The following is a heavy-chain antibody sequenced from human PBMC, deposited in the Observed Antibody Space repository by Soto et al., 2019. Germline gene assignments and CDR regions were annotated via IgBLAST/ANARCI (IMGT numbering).Heavy chain of an antibody. Sequence: TLSLTCSFSGDSVTSHYLTWIRQSPEKGLEWLALIYWDDDKRYSPSLKRGLTISKDASKNQVVLTKTNVDAVDTATYYCAHRRSGYFDSWGQGTLVTVSS. V-gene: IGHV2-5*08. J-gene: IGHJ4*02. CDR1: GDSVTSHYLT. CDR2: IYWDDDK. CDR3: AHRRSGYFDS.